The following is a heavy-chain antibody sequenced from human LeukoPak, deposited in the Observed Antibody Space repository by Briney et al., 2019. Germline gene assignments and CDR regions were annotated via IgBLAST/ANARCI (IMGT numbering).Heavy chain of an antibody. D-gene: IGHD5-18*01. J-gene: IGHJ6*02. CDR2: ISYGGSNK. Sequence: GRSLRLSCAASGFTFSSYGMHWVRQAPGKGLEWVAVISYGGSNKYYADSVKGRFTISRDNSKSTLYLQMNSLRAEDTAVYYCAKGGYSSYYYYGMDVWGQGTTVTVSS. CDR1: GFTFSSYG. CDR3: AKGGYSSYYYYGMDV. V-gene: IGHV3-30*18.